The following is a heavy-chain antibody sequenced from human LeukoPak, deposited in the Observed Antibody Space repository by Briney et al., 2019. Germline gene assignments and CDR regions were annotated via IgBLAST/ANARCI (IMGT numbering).Heavy chain of an antibody. CDR2: IYYSGST. CDR1: GGSINSSSHY. Sequence: SETLSLTCTVAGGSINSSSHYWGWIRQPPGKGLEWIGSIYYSGSTYYNPSLKSRVTISVDTSKNQFSLKLNSVTAADTAVYYCVRQKITTSDYWGQGTLVTVPS. J-gene: IGHJ4*02. CDR3: VRQKITTSDY. D-gene: IGHD3-16*01. V-gene: IGHV4-39*01.